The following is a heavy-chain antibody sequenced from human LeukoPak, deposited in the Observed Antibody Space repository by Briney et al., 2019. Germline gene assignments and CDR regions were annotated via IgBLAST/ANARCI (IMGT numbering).Heavy chain of an antibody. CDR2: IRNKANSYAT. D-gene: IGHD1-1*01. Sequence: GGSLRLSCAASGFTFSSYSMNWVRQAPGKGLEWVGRIRNKANSYATAYAASVKGRFTISRDDSKNTAYLQMNTLRAEDTAVYYCAGGDNWLVFDYWGQGILVTVSS. CDR1: GFTFSSYS. CDR3: AGGDNWLVFDY. J-gene: IGHJ4*02. V-gene: IGHV3-73*01.